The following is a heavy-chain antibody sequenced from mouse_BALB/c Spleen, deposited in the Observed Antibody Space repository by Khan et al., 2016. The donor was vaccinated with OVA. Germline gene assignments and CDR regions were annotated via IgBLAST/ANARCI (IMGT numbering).Heavy chain of an antibody. CDR3: ARDNGLHLCRMDY. V-gene: IGHV1-76*01. CDR1: GYIFTNYW. CDR2: IYPGTGST. J-gene: IGHJ4*01. Sequence: VELVESGAELVRPGASVKLSCKTSGYIFTNYWIHWVKQRSGQGLEWIARIYPGTGSTYYNEKFKGKATLTADNSSSTAYMQLSSLKSEDSAVCFWARDNGLHLCRMDYWGQGTSVAVSS. D-gene: IGHD1-2*01.